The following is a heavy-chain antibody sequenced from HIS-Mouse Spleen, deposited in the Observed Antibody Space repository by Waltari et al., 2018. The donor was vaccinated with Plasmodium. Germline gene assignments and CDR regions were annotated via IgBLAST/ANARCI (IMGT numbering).Heavy chain of an antibody. CDR2: IKQEGSEK. CDR1: GFPFSSYW. CDR3: ASSWYWYFDL. D-gene: IGHD6-13*01. Sequence: EVQLVESGGGLVQPGGSLRLSCAASGFPFSSYWVSWVRQAPGKGLEWVANIKQEGSEKYYVDSVKGRFTISRDNAKNSLYLQMNSLRAEDTAVYYCASSWYWYFDLWGRGTLVTVSS. V-gene: IGHV3-7*01. J-gene: IGHJ2*01.